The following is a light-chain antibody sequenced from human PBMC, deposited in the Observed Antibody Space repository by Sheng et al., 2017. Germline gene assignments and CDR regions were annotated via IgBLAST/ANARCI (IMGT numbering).Light chain of an antibody. CDR3: QQYGNSPFT. Sequence: EIVLTQSPGTLSLSLGERATLSCRASQSVSSSYLAWYQQKPGQAPRLLIYGASSRATAIPDRFSGSGSGTDFTLTISRLEPEDFAVYYCQQYGNSPFTFGPGTKVDIK. CDR1: QSVSSSY. V-gene: IGKV3-20*01. CDR2: GAS. J-gene: IGKJ3*01.